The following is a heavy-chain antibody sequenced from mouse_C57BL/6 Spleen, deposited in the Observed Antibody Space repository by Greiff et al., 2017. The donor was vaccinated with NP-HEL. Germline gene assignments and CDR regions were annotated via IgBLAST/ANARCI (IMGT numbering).Heavy chain of an antibody. V-gene: IGHV1-18*01. J-gene: IGHJ3*01. CDR1: GYTFTDYN. CDR2: INPNNGGT. Sequence: VQLQQSGPELVKPGASVKIPCKASGYTFTDYNMDWVKQSHGKSLEWIGDINPNNGGTIYNQKFKGKATLTVDKSSSTAYMELRSLTSEDTAVYYGARGGVLRSAWFAYWGQGTLVTVSA. CDR3: ARGGVLRSAWFAY. D-gene: IGHD1-1*01.